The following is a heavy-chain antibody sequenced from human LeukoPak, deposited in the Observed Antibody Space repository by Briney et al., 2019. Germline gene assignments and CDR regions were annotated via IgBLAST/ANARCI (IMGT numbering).Heavy chain of an antibody. CDR1: GYTLTELS. CDR3: ATDRGAVAGTLNY. Sequence: ASVKVSCKVSGYTLTELSMRWVRQAPGKGLEWMGGFDPEDGETIYAQKFQGRVTMTEDTSTDTAYMELSSLRSEDTAAYYCATDRGAVAGTLNYWGQGTLVTVSS. CDR2: FDPEDGET. J-gene: IGHJ4*02. D-gene: IGHD6-19*01. V-gene: IGHV1-24*01.